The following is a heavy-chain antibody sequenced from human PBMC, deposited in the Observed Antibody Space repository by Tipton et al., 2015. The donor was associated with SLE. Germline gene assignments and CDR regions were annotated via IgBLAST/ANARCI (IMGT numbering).Heavy chain of an antibody. CDR2: IYYRGST. CDR3: ARGDGYNFDY. Sequence: TLSLTCTVSGGSISSSSYYWGWIRQPPGKGLEWIGYIYYRGSTNYNPSLKSRVTISVDTSKNQFSLKLSSVTAADTAVYYCARGDGYNFDYWGQGTLVTVSS. D-gene: IGHD5-24*01. V-gene: IGHV4-61*05. CDR1: GGSISSSSYY. J-gene: IGHJ4*02.